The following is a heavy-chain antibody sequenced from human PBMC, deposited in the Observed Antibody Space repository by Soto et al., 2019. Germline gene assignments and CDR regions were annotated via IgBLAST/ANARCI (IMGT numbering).Heavy chain of an antibody. V-gene: IGHV3-30*18. CDR2: ISYDGSNK. D-gene: IGHD7-27*01. J-gene: IGHJ3*02. CDR3: AKDLGHGGRGAFDI. CDR1: GFTISFYG. Sequence: QVQLVESGGGVVQPGRSLRLSCAASGFTISFYGMHWVRQAPGKGLEWVAVISYDGSNKYYADSVKGRFTISRDNSKNTLYLQMNSLRAEDTAVYYCAKDLGHGGRGAFDIWGQGTMVTVSS.